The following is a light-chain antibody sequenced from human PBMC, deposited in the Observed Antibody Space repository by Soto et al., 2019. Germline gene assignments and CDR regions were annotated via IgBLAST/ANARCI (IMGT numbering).Light chain of an antibody. CDR3: CSYAGSSTYV. J-gene: IGLJ1*01. Sequence: QSALPQPASVSGSPGQSITISCTGISSDVGTYNLVSWYQHHPGKAPKLMIYEGSKRPSGVSNRYSGSKSGNTASLTISGLQAEDEADYDCCSYAGSSTYVFGTGTKVTV. CDR1: SSDVGTYNL. V-gene: IGLV2-23*01. CDR2: EGS.